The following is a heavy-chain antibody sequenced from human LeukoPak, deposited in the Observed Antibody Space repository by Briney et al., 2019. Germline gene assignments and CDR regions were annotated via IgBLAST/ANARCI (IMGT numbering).Heavy chain of an antibody. V-gene: IGHV4-39*01. CDR2: ISYSGSP. J-gene: IGHJ4*02. CDR1: GGSFSSSSYY. D-gene: IGHD4-17*01. CDR3: ARRYGDYGLFDY. Sequence: SETLSLTCTVSGGSFSSSSYYWGWIRQPPGQGLEWIGTISYSGSPYYNPSFKSRVTMSVGTFENQFSLKLSSVTAADTAVYYCARRYGDYGLFDYWGQGTLVTVSS.